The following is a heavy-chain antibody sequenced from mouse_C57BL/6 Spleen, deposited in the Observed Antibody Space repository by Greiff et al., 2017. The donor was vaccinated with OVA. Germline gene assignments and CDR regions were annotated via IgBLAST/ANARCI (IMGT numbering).Heavy chain of an antibody. CDR3: ARDSHYYGSSHFDY. Sequence: EVNLVESGGDLVKPGGSLKLSCAASGFTFSSYGMSWVRQTPDKRLEWVATISSGGSYTYYPDSVKGRFTISRDNAKNTLYLQMSSLKSEDTAMYYCARDSHYYGSSHFDYWGQGTTLTVSS. J-gene: IGHJ2*01. D-gene: IGHD1-1*01. CDR2: ISSGGSYT. V-gene: IGHV5-6*01. CDR1: GFTFSSYG.